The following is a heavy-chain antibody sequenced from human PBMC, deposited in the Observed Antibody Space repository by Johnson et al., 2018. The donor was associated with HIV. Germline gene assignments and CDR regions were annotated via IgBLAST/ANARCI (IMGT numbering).Heavy chain of an antibody. D-gene: IGHD3-16*01. J-gene: IGHJ3*02. CDR3: ARGGGDDAFDI. CDR2: ISYDGGTK. V-gene: IGHV3-30*03. Sequence: QVQLVESGGGLVQPGGSLRLSCAASAFTFSSFCMSWVRQAPGKGLEWVASISYDGGTKYYADSVRGRITISRDNSKNTLYLQRNGLRAEDTAVYYCARGGGDDAFDIWGQGTMVTVSS. CDR1: AFTFSSFC.